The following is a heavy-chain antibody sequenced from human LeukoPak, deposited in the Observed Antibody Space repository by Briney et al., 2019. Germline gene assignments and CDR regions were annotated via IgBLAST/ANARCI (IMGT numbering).Heavy chain of an antibody. CDR1: GFTFSSYA. Sequence: GGSLRLSCAASGFTFSSYAMSWVRQAPGKGLEWVSAISGSGGSTYYADTVKGRFTISRDNSKNTLYLQMNSLRAEDTAVYYCAKEVRYSSSWYTDYWGQGTLVTVSS. V-gene: IGHV3-23*01. CDR2: ISGSGGST. D-gene: IGHD6-13*01. CDR3: AKEVRYSSSWYTDY. J-gene: IGHJ4*02.